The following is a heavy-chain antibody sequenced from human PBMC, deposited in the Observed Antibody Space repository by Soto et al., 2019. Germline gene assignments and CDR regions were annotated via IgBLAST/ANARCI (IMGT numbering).Heavy chain of an antibody. CDR1: GGSISSYY. Sequence: AETLSLTYTVSGGSISSYYWSWIRQPPGKGLEWIGYIYYSGNTNYNPSLKSRVTISVDTSKNQFSLKLSSVTAADTAVYYCARHRGYCSGGSCPEGYYGMDVWGQGTTVTV. V-gene: IGHV4-59*08. D-gene: IGHD2-15*01. CDR2: IYYSGNT. J-gene: IGHJ6*02. CDR3: ARHRGYCSGGSCPEGYYGMDV.